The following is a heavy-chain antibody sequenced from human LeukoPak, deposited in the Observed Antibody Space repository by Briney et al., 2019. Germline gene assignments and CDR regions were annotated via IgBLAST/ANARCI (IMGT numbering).Heavy chain of an antibody. V-gene: IGHV3-9*01. CDR1: GFTFDDYA. CDR3: AKDNDYVWGSYRYDC. CDR2: ISWNSGSI. D-gene: IGHD3-16*02. J-gene: IGHJ4*02. Sequence: PGGSLRLSCAASGFTFDDYAMHWVRQAPGKGLEWVSGISWNSGSIGYADSVKGRFTISRDNAKNSLYLQMNSLRAEDTALYYCAKDNDYVWGSYRYDCWGQGTLVTVSS.